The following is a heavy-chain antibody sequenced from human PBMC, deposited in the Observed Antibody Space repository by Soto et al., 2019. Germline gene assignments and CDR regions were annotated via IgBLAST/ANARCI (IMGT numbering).Heavy chain of an antibody. J-gene: IGHJ4*02. Sequence: CCADFGCAVQHEALHRVLNSYAVVFLRVAVVSHDGRNTHYADSVKGRFTISRDSSKNTVSLEMTSLRAEDTAVYYCAKWERQWLDPYEFNYWGQGSLVTVSS. CDR1: GCAVQHEA. CDR2: VSHDGRNT. CDR3: AKWERQWLDPYEFNY. V-gene: IGHV3-30*18. D-gene: IGHD6-19*01.